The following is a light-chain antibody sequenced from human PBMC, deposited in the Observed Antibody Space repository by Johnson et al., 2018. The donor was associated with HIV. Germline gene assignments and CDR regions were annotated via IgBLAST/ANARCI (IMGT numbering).Light chain of an antibody. CDR1: SSNIGNNY. V-gene: IGLV1-51*02. J-gene: IGLJ1*01. CDR2: ENN. CDR3: GTWDSSLSAEV. Sequence: QAVLTQPPSVSAAPGQKVTISCSGSSSNIGNNYVSWYQQLPGTAPKLLIYENNKRPSGIPDRFSGSKSGTSATLGITGLQTGDEADCYCGTWDSSLSAEVFGTGTKVTVL.